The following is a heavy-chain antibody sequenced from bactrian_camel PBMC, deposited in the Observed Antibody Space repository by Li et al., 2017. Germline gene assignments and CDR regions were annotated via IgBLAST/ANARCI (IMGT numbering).Heavy chain of an antibody. CDR2: IYSDGSNT. V-gene: IGHV3S6*01. CDR1: GFTFTFSNYW. CDR3: VQPAGSTWYYFDL. D-gene: IGHD2*01. J-gene: IGHJ4*01. Sequence: VQLVESGGGSVQAGGSLRLSCAASGFTFTFSNYWMNWVRQAPGKGLEWVSMIYSDGSNTYYADSVKGRFAISRDNAKNILYLHLNSLKTEDTAMYFCVQPAGSTWYYFDLWGRGTQVTVS.